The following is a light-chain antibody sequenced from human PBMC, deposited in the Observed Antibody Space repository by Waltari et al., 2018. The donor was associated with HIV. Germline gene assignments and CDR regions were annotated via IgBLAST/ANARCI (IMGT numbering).Light chain of an antibody. Sequence: QSVLTQQPPSVSAAPGQNVTMSCSGGNSNLGNDFVCWYQHRPGMAPRLLIYDINKRPLGIPERFSASKSGTSATLGITGLQTGDEGDYYCGTWDARLSAGVFGSGTKVF. CDR1: NSNLGNDF. CDR2: DIN. CDR3: GTWDARLSAGVFGSGTKV. V-gene: IGLV1-51*01. J-gene: IGLJ1*01.